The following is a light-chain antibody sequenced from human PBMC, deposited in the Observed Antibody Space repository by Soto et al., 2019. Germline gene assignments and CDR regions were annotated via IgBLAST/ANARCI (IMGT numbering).Light chain of an antibody. V-gene: IGLV2-23*01. CDR2: EGT. CDR1: SSNVGTYDL. Sequence: QSALTQPASVSVSPGQSITISCTGTSSNVGTYDLVSWYQHHPDKAPKLIIYEGTKWPSGISSRFSGSKSGNTASLTISGLQAEDDADYYCCSFAVGAALVFGGGTKVTVL. J-gene: IGLJ2*01. CDR3: CSFAVGAALV.